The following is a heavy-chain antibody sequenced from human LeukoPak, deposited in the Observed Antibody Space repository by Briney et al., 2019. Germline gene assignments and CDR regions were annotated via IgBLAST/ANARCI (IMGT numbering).Heavy chain of an antibody. V-gene: IGHV3-21*01. Sequence: GGSLRLSCAASGFTFRSYSMNWVRQAPGKGLEWVSSISNSGNYIYYADSVKGRFTISRDNSKNTLYLQMNSLRAEDTAVYYCAKAPKWELLPPYDYWGQGTLVTVSS. CDR2: ISNSGNYI. CDR3: AKAPKWELLPPYDY. D-gene: IGHD1-26*01. J-gene: IGHJ4*02. CDR1: GFTFRSYS.